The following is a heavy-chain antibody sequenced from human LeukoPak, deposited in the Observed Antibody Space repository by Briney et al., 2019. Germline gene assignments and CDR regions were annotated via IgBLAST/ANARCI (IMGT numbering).Heavy chain of an antibody. D-gene: IGHD3-10*01. Sequence: GGSLRLSCAASGFTSTNHAMSWVRQAPGKGLEWVSSISGGGGSTYYADSVKGRFTISRDSSKNTLYLQMNSLRAEDTAVYYCASTVGGSETYYNVHWGQGTLVSVSS. CDR3: ASTVGGSETYYNVH. CDR1: GFTSTNHA. J-gene: IGHJ4*02. CDR2: ISGGGGST. V-gene: IGHV3-23*01.